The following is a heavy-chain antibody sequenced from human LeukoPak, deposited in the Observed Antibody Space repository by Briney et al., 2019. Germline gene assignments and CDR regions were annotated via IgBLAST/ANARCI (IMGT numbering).Heavy chain of an antibody. Sequence: PGRSLRLSCAASGFTFDDYAMHWVRQAPGKGLEWVSGISWNSDTIGYADSVKGRFTISRDNAKNSLYLQMNSLRAGDTALYYCAKAILWFGELASGFDSWGQGILVTVSS. D-gene: IGHD3-10*01. CDR1: GFTFDDYA. CDR3: AKAILWFGELASGFDS. J-gene: IGHJ4*02. CDR2: ISWNSDTI. V-gene: IGHV3-9*01.